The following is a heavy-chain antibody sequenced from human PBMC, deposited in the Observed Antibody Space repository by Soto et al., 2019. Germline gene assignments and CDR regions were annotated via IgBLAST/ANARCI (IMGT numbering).Heavy chain of an antibody. V-gene: IGHV4-59*11. Sequence: QVQLQESGPGLVKPSETLSLTCTVSGGSISNHYWSWIRQPPGKGLEWIGYIYYNGTTNYNPSLKRRVTMSVDTSKNQISLKLSSVTAADTAVYYCTRANWYSEYWGQGTLVTVSS. CDR3: TRANWYSEY. D-gene: IGHD7-27*01. J-gene: IGHJ4*02. CDR2: IYYNGTT. CDR1: GGSISNHY.